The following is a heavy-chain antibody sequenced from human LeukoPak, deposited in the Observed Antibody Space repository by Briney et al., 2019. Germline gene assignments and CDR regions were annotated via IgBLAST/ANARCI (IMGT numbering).Heavy chain of an antibody. Sequence: SETLSLTCSVSGASITSAYWSWIRQPPGXGLEWIGYIYYSGRTDYNPSLKSRVTMSLDTSKNHFFLKVSSVTAADTAVYYCARDSDTWFFDLWGRGTLVTVSS. CDR1: GASITSAY. CDR2: IYYSGRT. CDR3: ARDSDTWFFDL. J-gene: IGHJ2*01. D-gene: IGHD1-26*01. V-gene: IGHV4-59*01.